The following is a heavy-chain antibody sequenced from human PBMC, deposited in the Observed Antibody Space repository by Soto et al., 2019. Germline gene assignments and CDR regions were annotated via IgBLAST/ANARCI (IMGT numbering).Heavy chain of an antibody. CDR3: AKDCGRIVVAGWTD. D-gene: IGHD6-19*01. V-gene: IGHV3-23*01. Sequence: EVQLLESGGGLVQPGGSLRLSCTASVFTCSSYAMSCARQAPGKGLEWLATFAVPYTGAQTFYADSVVGRLTISRDDSKNTLYLQLNSLRVDDTAVYYFAKDCGRIVVAGWTDWGPGTLVTVSS. CDR2: VPYTGAQT. CDR1: VFTCSSYA. J-gene: IGHJ4*02.